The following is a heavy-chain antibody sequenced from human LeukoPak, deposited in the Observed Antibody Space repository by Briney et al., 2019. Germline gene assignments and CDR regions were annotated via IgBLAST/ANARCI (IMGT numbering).Heavy chain of an antibody. CDR2: ISTNGGST. V-gene: IGHV3-64*01. CDR1: GLTFSSYA. CDR3: ASLAVAGSAFDY. J-gene: IGHJ4*02. D-gene: IGHD6-19*01. Sequence: SGGSLRLSCAASGLTFSSYAMHWVRQAPGKGLEYGSAISTNGGSTYYANSVKGRFTISRDNSKNTLYLQMGSVRAEDTAVYYCASLAVAGSAFDYWGQGTLVTVSS.